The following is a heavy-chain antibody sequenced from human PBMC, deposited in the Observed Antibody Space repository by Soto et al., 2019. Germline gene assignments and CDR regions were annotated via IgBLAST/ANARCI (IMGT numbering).Heavy chain of an antibody. CDR2: ISYDGSNK. Sequence: PGGSLRLSCAASGFTFSSYGMHWVRQAPGKGLEWVAVISYDGSNKYYADSVKGRFTISRDNSKNTLYLQMNSLRAEDTAVYYCAKDLSNYYDSSGYCPDYWGQGT. D-gene: IGHD3-22*01. J-gene: IGHJ4*02. V-gene: IGHV3-30*18. CDR3: AKDLSNYYDSSGYCPDY. CDR1: GFTFSSYG.